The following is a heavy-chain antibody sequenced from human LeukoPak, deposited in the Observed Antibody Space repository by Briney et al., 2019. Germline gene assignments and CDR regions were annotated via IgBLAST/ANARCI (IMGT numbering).Heavy chain of an antibody. J-gene: IGHJ4*02. Sequence: PSETLSLTCTVSGGSISGSSYYWGWIRQPPGKGLEWIGSIYYSGSTYYNPSLKSRVTISVDTSKNQFSLKLSSVTAADTAVYYCAAGPIHSTTVTSNFDYWGQGTLVTVSS. D-gene: IGHD4-17*01. CDR1: GGSISGSSYY. V-gene: IGHV4-39*07. CDR2: IYYSGST. CDR3: AAGPIHSTTVTSNFDY.